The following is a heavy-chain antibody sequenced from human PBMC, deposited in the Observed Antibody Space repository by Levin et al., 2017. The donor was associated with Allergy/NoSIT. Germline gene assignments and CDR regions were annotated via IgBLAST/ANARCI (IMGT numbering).Heavy chain of an antibody. V-gene: IGHV4-34*01. D-gene: IGHD1-1*01. CDR3: ARGLSLSRHNYYFDY. CDR1: GGSFSGYY. Sequence: PSETLSLTCAVYGGSFSGYYWSWIRQPPGKGLEWIGEINHSGSTNYNPSLKSRVTISVDTSKNQFSLKLSSVTAADTAVYYCARGLSLSRHNYYFDYWGQGTLVTVSS. CDR2: INHSGST. J-gene: IGHJ4*02.